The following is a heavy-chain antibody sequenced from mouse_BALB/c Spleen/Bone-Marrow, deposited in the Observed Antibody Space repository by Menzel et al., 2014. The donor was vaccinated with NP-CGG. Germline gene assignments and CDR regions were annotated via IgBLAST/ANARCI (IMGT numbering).Heavy chain of an antibody. V-gene: IGHV1S41*01. J-gene: IGHJ4*01. CDR1: GYTFTSYW. Sequence: DLVKPGASVKLSCKASGYTFTSYWINWIKQRPGQGLEWIGCIAPGSGSTYYNEMFKGKATLTVDTSSSTAYIQLSSLSSEDSAVYFCARFPIYYGNYGAMAYWGQGTSVTVSS. D-gene: IGHD2-1*01. CDR3: ARFPIYYGNYGAMAY. CDR2: IAPGSGST.